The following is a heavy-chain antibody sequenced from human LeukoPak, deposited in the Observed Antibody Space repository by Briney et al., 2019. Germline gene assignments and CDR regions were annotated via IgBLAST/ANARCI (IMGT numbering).Heavy chain of an antibody. CDR3: AKDIGYCTNGVCYTGFDY. V-gene: IGHV3-23*01. CDR2: ITDSGGST. CDR1: GFTFSSYA. D-gene: IGHD2-8*01. Sequence: GGSLRLSCAASGFTFSSYAMSWVRQAPGKGLEWVSAITDSGGSTYYADSVKGRFTISRDNSKNTLYLQMNSLRAEDTAVYYCAKDIGYCTNGVCYTGFDYWGQGTLVTVSS. J-gene: IGHJ4*02.